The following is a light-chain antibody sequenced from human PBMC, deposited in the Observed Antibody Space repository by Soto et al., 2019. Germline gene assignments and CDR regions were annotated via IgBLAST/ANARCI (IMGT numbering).Light chain of an antibody. CDR3: SSYTSISTRV. V-gene: IGLV2-14*01. CDR2: EFS. J-gene: IGLJ3*02. Sequence: QSALTQPASVSGSPGQSITISCTGTSSDVGSYNYVFWYQHQPGKAPKLMIYEFSNRPSGVYNRFSGSKSGNTASLTISGLQAEDEANYYCSSYTSISTRVFGGGTQLTV. CDR1: SSDVGSYNY.